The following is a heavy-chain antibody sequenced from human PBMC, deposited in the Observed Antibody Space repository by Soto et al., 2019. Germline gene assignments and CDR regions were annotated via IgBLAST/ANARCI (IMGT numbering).Heavy chain of an antibody. Sequence: GASVKVSCKATGSTFTSYDINWVRQATGQGLEWMGWMNPNSGNTGYAQKFQGRVTMTRNTSLRTAHMERISLRSEGTAVYYCARGRSSIWHGFDPGGQGTLVTVSS. CDR3: ARGRSSIWHGFDP. CDR1: GSTFTSYD. V-gene: IGHV1-8*01. CDR2: MNPNSGNT. J-gene: IGHJ5*02. D-gene: IGHD6-13*01.